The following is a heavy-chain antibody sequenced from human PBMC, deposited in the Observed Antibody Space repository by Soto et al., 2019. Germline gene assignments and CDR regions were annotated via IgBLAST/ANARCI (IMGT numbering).Heavy chain of an antibody. CDR1: GFTFSSYS. CDR3: TRGRGHDSSGYYYVIYYYYGMDV. CDR2: ISSSSSTI. Sequence: GGSLRLSCAASGFTFSSYSMNWVRQAPGKGLEWVSYISSSSSTIYYADSVKGRFTISRDNAKNSLYLQMNSLRDEDTAVYYCTRGRGHDSSGYYYVIYYYYGMDVWGQGTTVTVSS. J-gene: IGHJ6*02. V-gene: IGHV3-48*02. D-gene: IGHD3-22*01.